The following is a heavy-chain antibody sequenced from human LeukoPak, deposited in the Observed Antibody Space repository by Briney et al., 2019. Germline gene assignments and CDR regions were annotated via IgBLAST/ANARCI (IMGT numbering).Heavy chain of an antibody. CDR2: FYYSGST. V-gene: IGHV4-59*01. J-gene: IGHJ6*02. Sequence: SETLSLTYIVSGGSISSYYWSWMRQFPGKGLEWIGYFYYSGSTNYNPSLKSRVTISVDTSKNQFSLKLNSVTAADTAVYYCARASWGASSYYYYGMDVWGQGTTVTVSS. CDR1: GGSISSYY. CDR3: ARASWGASSYYYYGMDV. D-gene: IGHD1-26*01.